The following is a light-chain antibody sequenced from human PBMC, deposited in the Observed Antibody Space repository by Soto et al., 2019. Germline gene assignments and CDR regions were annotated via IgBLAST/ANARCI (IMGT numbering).Light chain of an antibody. J-gene: IGKJ4*01. CDR3: QQYNSYTLT. Sequence: DLQMTQSHSTLSASVGDRVTITCLASQSISSWLAWYQQKPGKAPKLLIYDASSLESGVPSRFSGSGSGTEFTLTISSLQPYDFATYYCQQYNSYTLTFGGGTKVEIK. V-gene: IGKV1-5*01. CDR1: QSISSW. CDR2: DAS.